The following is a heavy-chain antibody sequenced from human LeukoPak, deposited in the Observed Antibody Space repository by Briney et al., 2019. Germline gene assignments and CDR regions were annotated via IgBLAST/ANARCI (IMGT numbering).Heavy chain of an antibody. V-gene: IGHV3-66*01. CDR2: IYSGGST. CDR1: GFTVSSNY. D-gene: IGHD1-26*01. CDR3: ARETSGSYSYYFDY. J-gene: IGHJ4*02. Sequence: GGSLRLSCAASGFTVSSNYMSWVRQAPGKGLEWVSVIYSGGSTYYADSVKGRFTISRDNSKNTLYLQMNSPRAEDTAVYYCARETSGSYSYYFDYWGQGTLVTVSS.